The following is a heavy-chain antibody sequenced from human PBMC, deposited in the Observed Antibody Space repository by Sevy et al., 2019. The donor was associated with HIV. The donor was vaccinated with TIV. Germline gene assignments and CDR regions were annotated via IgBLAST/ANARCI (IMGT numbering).Heavy chain of an antibody. Sequence: GGSLRLSCAASGFIFTDYYMTWIRQLPEKGLEYISQISRNGDATNYADSVKGRFTVSRDNAKKSLNLQMDNLGLEDTAVYYCARDPNWQHMTDDYYYAMDVWGQGTTVTVSS. CDR1: GFIFTDYY. V-gene: IGHV3-11*01. CDR3: ARDPNWQHMTDDYYYAMDV. CDR2: ISRNGDAT. D-gene: IGHD2-21*01. J-gene: IGHJ6*02.